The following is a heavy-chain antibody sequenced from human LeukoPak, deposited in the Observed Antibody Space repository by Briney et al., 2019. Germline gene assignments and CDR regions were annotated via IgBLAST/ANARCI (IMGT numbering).Heavy chain of an antibody. D-gene: IGHD3-10*01. CDR3: ARGQGYGLLNALDY. Sequence: SETLSLTCIVSGDSISFYYWSWIRQPPGKGREWVGYIYYSGSTNYNPSLKSRVTISVEMSKNQFSLKLSSVTAADTAVYYCARGQGYGLLNALDYWGQGTLVTVSS. CDR1: GDSISFYY. CDR2: IYYSGST. V-gene: IGHV4-59*01. J-gene: IGHJ4*02.